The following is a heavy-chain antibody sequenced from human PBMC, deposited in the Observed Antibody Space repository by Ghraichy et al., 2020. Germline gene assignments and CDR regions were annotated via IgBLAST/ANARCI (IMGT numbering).Heavy chain of an antibody. D-gene: IGHD4-17*01. CDR3: ARSFYGAFDY. CDR1: GFTVSSNY. CDR2: IYSGGST. V-gene: IGHV3-53*01. Sequence: LSLTCAASGFTVSSNYMSWVRQAPGKGLEWVSVIYSGGSTYYADSVKGRFTISRDNSKNTLYLQMNSLRAEDTAVYYCARSFYGAFDYWGQGTLVTVSS. J-gene: IGHJ4*02.